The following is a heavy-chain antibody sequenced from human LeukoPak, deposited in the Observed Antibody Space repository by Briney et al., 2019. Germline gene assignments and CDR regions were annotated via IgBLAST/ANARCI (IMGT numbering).Heavy chain of an antibody. D-gene: IGHD3-10*01. CDR2: ISAYNGNT. Sequence: GASVKVSCKASGYTFTSYGISWVRQAPGQGLEWMGWISAYNGNTNYAQKLQGRVTMTTDTSTSTAYMELRSLRSDDTAVYYCARRDYYGSGSYIYYYGMDVWGQGTTVTVSS. CDR3: ARRDYYGSGSYIYYYGMDV. CDR1: GYTFTSYG. V-gene: IGHV1-18*01. J-gene: IGHJ6*02.